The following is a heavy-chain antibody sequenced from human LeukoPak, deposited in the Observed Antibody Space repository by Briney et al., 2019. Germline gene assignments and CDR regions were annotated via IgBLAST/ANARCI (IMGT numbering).Heavy chain of an antibody. Sequence: GASVKVSCKASGYTFTGYYMHWVRQAPGQGLEWMGWINPNSGGTNYAQKSQGRVTMTRDTSISTAYMELSRLRSDDTAVYYCARVTYYYDSSGYYLDAFDIWGQGTMVTVSS. CDR1: GYTFTGYY. V-gene: IGHV1-2*02. D-gene: IGHD3-22*01. CDR2: INPNSGGT. J-gene: IGHJ3*02. CDR3: ARVTYYYDSSGYYLDAFDI.